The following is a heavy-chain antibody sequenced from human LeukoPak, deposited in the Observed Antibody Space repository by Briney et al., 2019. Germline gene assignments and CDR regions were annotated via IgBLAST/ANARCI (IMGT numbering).Heavy chain of an antibody. CDR3: ARGQAEGSSGYSQKNYYGMDV. Sequence: ASVKVSCKASGYTFTSYDINWVRQATGQGLEWMGWMNPNSGNTGYAQKFQGRVTMTRNTSISTAYLELSSLRSEDTAVYYCARGQAEGSSGYSQKNYYGMDVWGQGTTVTVSS. CDR1: GYTFTSYD. V-gene: IGHV1-8*01. CDR2: MNPNSGNT. J-gene: IGHJ6*02. D-gene: IGHD3-22*01.